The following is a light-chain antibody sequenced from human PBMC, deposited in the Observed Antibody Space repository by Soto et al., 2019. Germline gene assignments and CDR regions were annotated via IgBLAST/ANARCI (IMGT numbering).Light chain of an antibody. CDR3: QQYENYWT. Sequence: DIQMTHSPSARAASAGGGGTSTCRASQSISSWLAWYQQKPGKAPKVLIYDASSLDSGVPSRFSGSGSGTEFSLTISNLQPDDCATYYCQQYENYWTFGQGTKVDIK. V-gene: IGKV1-5*01. CDR1: QSISSW. J-gene: IGKJ1*01. CDR2: DAS.